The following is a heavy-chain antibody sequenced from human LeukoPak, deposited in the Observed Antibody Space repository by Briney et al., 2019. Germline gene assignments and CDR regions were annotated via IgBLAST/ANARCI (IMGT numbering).Heavy chain of an antibody. CDR3: ARGRYCSSTGCYRFLRTDNWFDP. CDR1: GYTFTSYY. Sequence: ASVKVSCKASGYTFTSYYMHWARQAPGQGLEWMGIINPSGGSTSYAQKFQGRVTMTRDTSTSTVYMELSSLRSEDTAVYYCARGRYCSSTGCYRFLRTDNWFDPWGQGTLVTVSS. CDR2: INPSGGST. V-gene: IGHV1-46*03. J-gene: IGHJ5*02. D-gene: IGHD2-2*01.